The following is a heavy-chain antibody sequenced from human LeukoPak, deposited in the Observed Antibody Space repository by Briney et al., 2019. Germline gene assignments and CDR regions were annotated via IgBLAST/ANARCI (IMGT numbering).Heavy chain of an antibody. D-gene: IGHD4-11*01. Sequence: GGSLRLSCAASGFTFSSYSMNWVRQAPGKGLEWVAVISYDGSNKYYADSVKGRFTISRDNSKNTLYLQMNSLRAEDTAVYYCANAHDYTLYDYWGQGTLVTVSS. CDR3: ANAHDYTLYDY. CDR2: ISYDGSNK. CDR1: GFTFSSYS. J-gene: IGHJ4*02. V-gene: IGHV3-30*18.